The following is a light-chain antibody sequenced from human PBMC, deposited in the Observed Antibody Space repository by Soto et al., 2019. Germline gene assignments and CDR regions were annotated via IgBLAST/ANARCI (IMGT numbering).Light chain of an antibody. CDR1: SSDVGAYNF. V-gene: IGLV2-11*01. Sequence: QSVLTQPGSVSGSPGQSVTISCTGTSSDVGAYNFVSWHQQHPGKAPKLMIYDVDKRPSGVPDRFSGSKSGNTASLAISGLQAEDEADYYCCSFAGRYSYVFGTGTKVTVL. CDR2: DVD. J-gene: IGLJ1*01. CDR3: CSFAGRYSYV.